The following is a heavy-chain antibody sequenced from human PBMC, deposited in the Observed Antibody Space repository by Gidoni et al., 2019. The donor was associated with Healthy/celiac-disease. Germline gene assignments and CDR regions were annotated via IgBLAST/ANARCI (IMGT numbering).Heavy chain of an antibody. V-gene: IGHV3-23*01. J-gene: IGHJ5*02. CDR1: GFTFSSYA. CDR3: AKDPADLIVGATTGETNWFDP. CDR2: ISGSGGST. D-gene: IGHD1-26*01. Sequence: EVQLLESGGGLVQPGGSLRLSCAASGFTFSSYAMSWVRQAPGKGLEWVSAISGSGGSTYYADSVKGRFTISRDNSKNTLYLQMNSLRAEDTAVYYCAKDPADLIVGATTGETNWFDPWGQGTLVTVS.